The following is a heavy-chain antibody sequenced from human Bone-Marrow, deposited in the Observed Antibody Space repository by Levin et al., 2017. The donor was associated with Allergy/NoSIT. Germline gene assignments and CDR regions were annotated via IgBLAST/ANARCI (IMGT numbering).Heavy chain of an antibody. CDR1: GFTFSDNY. J-gene: IGHJ4*02. CDR2: ISNTGIYT. CDR3: ATSGTSDD. V-gene: IGHV3-11*06. Sequence: GGSLRLSCVVSGFTFSDNYMSWIRQAPGRGLEWISYISNTGIYTNYAHSVKGRFSISRDNAKNSLSLQMNSLRAEDTAVYYCATSGTSDDWGQGALVIVSS.